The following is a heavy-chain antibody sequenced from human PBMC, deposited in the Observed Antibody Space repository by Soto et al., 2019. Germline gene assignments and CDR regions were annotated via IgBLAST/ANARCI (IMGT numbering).Heavy chain of an antibody. CDR3: ASGSHVPHY. CDR1: GGSISSGGYS. V-gene: IGHV4-30-2*01. J-gene: IGHJ4*02. CDR2: ISHSGST. Sequence: QLQLQESGSGLVKPSQTLSLTCAVSGGSISSGGYSWSWIRQPPGKGLEWIGYISHSGSTSYNPYLKSRVTISVDRSTNQFSLKLRSVTAADTAVYFCASGSHVPHYWGQGTLVTVSS. D-gene: IGHD6-6*01.